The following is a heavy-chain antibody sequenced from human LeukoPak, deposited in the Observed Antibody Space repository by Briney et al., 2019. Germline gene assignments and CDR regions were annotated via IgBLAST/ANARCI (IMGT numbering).Heavy chain of an antibody. Sequence: PSETLSLTCTVSGGSISSGGYYWSWIRQHPGKGLEWIGYIYYSGSTNYNPSLKSRVTISVDTSKNQFSLKLSSVTAADTAVYYCARDLRAVGKGYYYYGMDVWGQGTTVTVSS. D-gene: IGHD1-26*01. CDR1: GGSISSGGYY. V-gene: IGHV4-61*08. CDR3: ARDLRAVGKGYYYYGMDV. J-gene: IGHJ6*02. CDR2: IYYSGST.